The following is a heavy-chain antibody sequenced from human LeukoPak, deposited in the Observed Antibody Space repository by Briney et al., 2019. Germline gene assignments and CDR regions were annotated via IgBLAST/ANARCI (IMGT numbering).Heavy chain of an antibody. CDR3: ARGRVGSGWYVY. J-gene: IGHJ4*02. V-gene: IGHV4-34*01. Sequence: KPSETLSLTCAVYGGSFSGYYWSWIRQPPGKGLEWIGEINHSGSTNYNPSLKSRVTISVDTSKNQFSLKLSSVTAADTAVYYCARGRVGSGWYVYWGQGTLVTVSS. CDR1: GGSFSGYY. CDR2: INHSGST. D-gene: IGHD6-19*01.